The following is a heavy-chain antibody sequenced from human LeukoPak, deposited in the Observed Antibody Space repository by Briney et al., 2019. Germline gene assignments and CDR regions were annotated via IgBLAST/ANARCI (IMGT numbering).Heavy chain of an antibody. CDR1: GFTFSSYW. CDR2: INSDGINT. Sequence: HPGGSLRLSCAASGFTFSSYWMHWVRQAPGKGLVWVSRINSDGINTSYADSVKGRFTISRDNAKNTLNLQMNSLRAEDTAVYYCAKGGGYEAQYYYYYLDGWGKGTTVTISS. CDR3: AKGGGYEAQYYYYYLDG. D-gene: IGHD5-12*01. V-gene: IGHV3-74*01. J-gene: IGHJ6*03.